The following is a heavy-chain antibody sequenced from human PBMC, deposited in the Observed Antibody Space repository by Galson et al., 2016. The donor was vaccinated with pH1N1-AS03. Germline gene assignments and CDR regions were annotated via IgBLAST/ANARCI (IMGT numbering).Heavy chain of an antibody. J-gene: IGHJ4*02. CDR3: TKDSQPRWELVR. CDR2: ISHDGNEK. CDR1: GFTFSDYG. Sequence: SLRLSCAASGFTFSDYGMHWVRQAPGKGLEWVALISHDGNEKYYAESVKGRFAISRDNSKNTLDLQMNSLSADDTAVYYCTKDSQPRWELVRWGQGTLVIVSS. D-gene: IGHD1-1*01. V-gene: IGHV3-30*18.